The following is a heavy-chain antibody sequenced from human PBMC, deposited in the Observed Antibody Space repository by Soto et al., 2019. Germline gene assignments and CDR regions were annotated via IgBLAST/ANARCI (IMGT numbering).Heavy chain of an antibody. CDR1: GGSFSGYY. D-gene: IGHD3-3*01. J-gene: IGHJ6*02. V-gene: IGHV4-34*01. CDR3: ARGSTIFGVVINYYYYGMDV. CDR2: INHSGST. Sequence: PSETLSLSCAVYGGSFSGYYWSWIRQPPGKGLEWIGEINHSGSTNYNPSLKSRVTISVDTPKNQFSLKLSSVTAADTAVYYCARGSTIFGVVINYYYYGMDVWGQGTTVT.